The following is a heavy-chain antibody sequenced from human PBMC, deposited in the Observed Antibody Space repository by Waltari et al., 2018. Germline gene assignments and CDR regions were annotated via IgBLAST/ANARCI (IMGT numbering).Heavy chain of an antibody. Sequence: QVQLVQSGAEVKKPGSSVKVSCKASGGTFSSYAIRWVRQAPGQGLGWMGGITPNFGTANYAQKCQGRVTITADEATSTAYMELSSLRSEDTAVYYCARALDTAMENYYYYGMDVWGQGTTVTVSS. V-gene: IGHV1-69*12. CDR2: ITPNFGTA. D-gene: IGHD5-18*01. J-gene: IGHJ6*02. CDR3: ARALDTAMENYYYYGMDV. CDR1: GGTFSSYA.